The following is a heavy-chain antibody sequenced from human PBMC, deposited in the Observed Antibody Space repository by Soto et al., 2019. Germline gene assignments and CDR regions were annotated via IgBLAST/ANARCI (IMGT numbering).Heavy chain of an antibody. CDR1: GGSISSYY. CDR3: ARLYYDSSGYMVFGY. J-gene: IGHJ4*02. V-gene: IGHV4-59*08. D-gene: IGHD3-22*01. Sequence: SETLSLTCTVSGGSISSYYWSWIRQPPGKGLEWIGYIYYSGSTNYNPSLKSRVTISVDTSKNQFSLKLSSVTAADTAVYYCARLYYDSSGYMVFGYWGQGTLVTVSS. CDR2: IYYSGST.